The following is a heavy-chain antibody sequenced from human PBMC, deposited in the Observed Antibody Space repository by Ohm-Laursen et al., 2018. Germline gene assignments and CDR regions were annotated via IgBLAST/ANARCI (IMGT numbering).Heavy chain of an antibody. D-gene: IGHD1-26*01. J-gene: IGHJ4*02. V-gene: IGHV3-7*01. Sequence: SLRLSCTASGFTFSRYWMTWVRQAPGKGLEWVAYMKLGGIEKYYLDSVKGRFTISRDNAKNSLYLQMNSLRAEDTAVYYCASRRVGAGVVDYWGQGTLVTVSS. CDR3: ASRRVGAGVVDY. CDR1: GFTFSRYW. CDR2: MKLGGIEK.